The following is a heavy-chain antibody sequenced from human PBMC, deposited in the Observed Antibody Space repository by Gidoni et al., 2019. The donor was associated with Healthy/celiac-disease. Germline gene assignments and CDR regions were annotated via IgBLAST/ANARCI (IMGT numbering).Heavy chain of an antibody. D-gene: IGHD3-3*01. CDR2: IYTSGST. Sequence: QVQLQESGPGLVKPSQTLSLTCTVSGGSISSRSYYWSWIRQPAGKGLEWIGRIYTSGSTNYNPSLKSRVTISVDTSKNQFSLKLSSVTAADTAVYYCARDGPGGYDFWSGYRNYYYYMDVWGKGTTVTVSS. CDR1: GGSISSRSYY. V-gene: IGHV4-61*02. J-gene: IGHJ6*03. CDR3: ARDGPGGYDFWSGYRNYYYYMDV.